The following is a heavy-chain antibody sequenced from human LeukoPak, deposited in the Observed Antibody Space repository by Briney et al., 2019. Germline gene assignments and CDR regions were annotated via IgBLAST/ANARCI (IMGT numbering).Heavy chain of an antibody. J-gene: IGHJ3*02. CDR2: ISWNSGSI. V-gene: IGHV3-9*01. CDR3: ANEATGGEDAFDI. D-gene: IGHD3-16*01. Sequence: PGRSLRLSCAASGFTFDDYAMHWVRQAPGKGLEWVSGISWNSGSIGYADSVKGRFTISRDNAKNSLYLQMNSLRAEDTALYYCANEATGGEDAFDIWGQGTMVTVSS. CDR1: GFTFDDYA.